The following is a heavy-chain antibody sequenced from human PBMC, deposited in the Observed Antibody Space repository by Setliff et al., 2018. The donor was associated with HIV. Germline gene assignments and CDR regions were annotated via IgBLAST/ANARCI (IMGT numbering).Heavy chain of an antibody. CDR2: IHFSGST. J-gene: IGHJ4*02. V-gene: IGHV4-39*01. CDR3: ARTRGYTYGYIDS. Sequence: SETLSLTCTVSGGSISSSSYYWGWIRQPPGKGLEWIGNIHFSGSTYYNPSLESRVTVSVDPSKNQFSLKLSSVTAADTAVYYCARTRGYTYGYIDSWGQGTLVTVSS. CDR1: GGSISSSSYY. D-gene: IGHD5-18*01.